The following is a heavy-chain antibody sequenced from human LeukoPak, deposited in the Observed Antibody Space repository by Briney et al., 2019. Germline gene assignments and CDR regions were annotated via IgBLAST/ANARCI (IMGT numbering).Heavy chain of an antibody. CDR3: AKDQSTGDYYYYMDV. CDR1: GFAFCDYA. V-gene: IGHV3-9*01. Sequence: PGGSLRLSCAASGFAFCDYAMHWVRQTPGKCLERVSGISWNSGKIGYADSVKGRVTISRDNAKNSLYLQMNSLRAEDTALYYCAKDQSTGDYYYYMDVWGKGTTVTVSS. D-gene: IGHD1-26*01. J-gene: IGHJ6*03. CDR2: ISWNSGKI.